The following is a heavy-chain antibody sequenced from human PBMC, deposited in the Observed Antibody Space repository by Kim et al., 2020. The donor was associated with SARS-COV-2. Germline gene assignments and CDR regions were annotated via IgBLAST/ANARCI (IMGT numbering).Heavy chain of an antibody. V-gene: IGHV4-59*01. CDR3: ARDDYSNYGYYYGMDV. J-gene: IGHJ6*02. Sequence: SLKSRYTISVDTSKNQFSLKLSSVTAADTAVYYCARDDYSNYGYYYGMDVWGQGTTVTVSS. D-gene: IGHD4-4*01.